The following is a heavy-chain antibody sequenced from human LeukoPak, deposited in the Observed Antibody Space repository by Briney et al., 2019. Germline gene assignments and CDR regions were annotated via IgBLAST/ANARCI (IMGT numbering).Heavy chain of an antibody. J-gene: IGHJ5*02. CDR3: ARGHSYGYVKSWFDP. CDR2: IGTAGDT. V-gene: IGHV3-13*01. D-gene: IGHD5-18*01. Sequence: GGALRLSCAASGFTFSSYDMHWVRQATGKGLEWVSAIGTAGDTYYPGSVKGRFTISRENAKNSLYLQMNSRRAGDTAVYYCARGHSYGYVKSWFDPWGQGTLVTVSS. CDR1: GFTFSSYD.